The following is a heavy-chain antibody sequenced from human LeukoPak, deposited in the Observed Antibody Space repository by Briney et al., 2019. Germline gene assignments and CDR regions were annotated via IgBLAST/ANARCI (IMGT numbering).Heavy chain of an antibody. D-gene: IGHD3-16*02. V-gene: IGHV4-34*01. CDR1: GGSISGYY. J-gene: IGHJ4*02. Sequence: SETLSLTCTVSGGSISGYYWSWIRQPPGKGLEWIGEINHSGSTNYNPSLKSRVTISVDTSKNQFSLKLSSVTAADTAVYYCARGPYDYVWGSYRYMYFDHWGQGTLVTVSS. CDR3: ARGPYDYVWGSYRYMYFDH. CDR2: INHSGST.